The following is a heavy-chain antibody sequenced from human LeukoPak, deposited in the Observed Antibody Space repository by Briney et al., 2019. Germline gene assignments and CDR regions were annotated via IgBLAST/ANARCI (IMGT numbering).Heavy chain of an antibody. CDR2: IKQDGSEK. J-gene: IGHJ4*02. CDR1: GFTFSSYW. CDR3: ARRAGGCSHPYDY. V-gene: IGHV3-7*01. D-gene: IGHD2-15*01. Sequence: GGSLRLSCAASGFTFSSYWMSWVRQAPGKGLEWVANIKQDGSEKYYVDSVKGRFTISRGNAKNSLYLQMNSLRAEDTAVYYCARRAGGCSHPYDYWGQGILVTVSS.